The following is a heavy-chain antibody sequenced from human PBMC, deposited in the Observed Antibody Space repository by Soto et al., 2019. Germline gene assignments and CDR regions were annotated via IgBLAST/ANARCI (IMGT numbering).Heavy chain of an antibody. D-gene: IGHD6-19*01. CDR1: GDSVSSTSAA. CDR2: TYYRSKWYS. V-gene: IGHV6-1*01. CDR3: ARGSYYSGWV. Sequence: SQTLSLTCAISGDSVSSTSAAWRWIRQSPSRGLEWLGRTYYRSKWYSDYAVSVKSRITINPDTSKNQVSLQLNSVTPEDTAVYYCARGSYYSGWVWGQGTLVTVSS. J-gene: IGHJ4*02.